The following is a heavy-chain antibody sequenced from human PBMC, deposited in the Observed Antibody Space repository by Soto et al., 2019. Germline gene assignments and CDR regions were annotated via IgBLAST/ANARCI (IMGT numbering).Heavy chain of an antibody. V-gene: IGHV3-23*01. CDR3: AIRMYSTRWYYLDY. CDR2: ISAST. D-gene: IGHD6-13*01. J-gene: IGHJ4*02. CDR1: GLTVSSYA. Sequence: EMQLLESGGGLVQAGGSLRLSCAASGLTVSSYALNWVRQAPGKGLEWVSGISASTYYADSVKGRFTISRDTSKNTLYMQMNSLRAEDTAICFCAIRMYSTRWYYLDYWGQGTLVTVSS.